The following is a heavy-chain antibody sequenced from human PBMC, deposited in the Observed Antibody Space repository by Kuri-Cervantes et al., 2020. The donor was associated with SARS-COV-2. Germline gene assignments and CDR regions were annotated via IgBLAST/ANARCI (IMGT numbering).Heavy chain of an antibody. CDR1: GFIFSDYY. CDR3: ANGLIWGLDY. D-gene: IGHD7-27*01. Sequence: GESLKISCTASGFIFSDYYMTWIRQAPGKGLEWVAFIRYDGSNKYYADSVKGRFTISRDNSKNTLYLQMNSLRAEDTAVYYCANGLIWGLDYWGQGTLVTVSS. CDR2: IRYDGSNK. J-gene: IGHJ4*02. V-gene: IGHV3-30*02.